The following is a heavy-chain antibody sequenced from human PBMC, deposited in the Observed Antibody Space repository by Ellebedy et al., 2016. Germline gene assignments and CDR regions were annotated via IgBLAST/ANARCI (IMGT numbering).Heavy chain of an antibody. J-gene: IGHJ1*01. CDR3: TRGPDHAKTGY. CDR1: GDSINNNQD. V-gene: IGHV4-39*01. CDR2: IYYSGTT. Sequence: SETLSLTXTVSGDSINNNQDWGWIRQPPGKGLEWIGSIYYSGTTFYNPSLKSRLTLSLDTSMNQFSLRLTSVTAADTAVYYCTRGPDHAKTGYWGQGTPVTVSS. D-gene: IGHD1-14*01.